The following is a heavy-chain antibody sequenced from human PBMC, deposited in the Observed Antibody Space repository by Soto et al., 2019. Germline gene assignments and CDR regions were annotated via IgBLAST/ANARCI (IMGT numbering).Heavy chain of an antibody. Sequence: SETLSLTCTFSGCSISSSSYYLGWIRQPPGKGLEWIGSIYYSGSTYYNPSLKSRVTISVDTSKNQSSLKLSSVTAADTAVYYCARQYSSSFDYWGQGTLVTVSS. V-gene: IGHV4-39*01. CDR3: ARQYSSSFDY. D-gene: IGHD6-6*01. CDR2: IYYSGST. CDR1: GCSISSSSYY. J-gene: IGHJ4*02.